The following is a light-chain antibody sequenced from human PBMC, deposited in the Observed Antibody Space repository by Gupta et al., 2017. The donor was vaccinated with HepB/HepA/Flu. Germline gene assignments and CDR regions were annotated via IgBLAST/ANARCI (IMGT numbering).Light chain of an antibody. Sequence: DIELTQSPSTLSAFIGDRVTITCQATQDVNNYLNWYQQKPATAPKLLIFDGSHLATGVPYRFSGSGSEALFSFTIDSLQPEDVATYYCQQYDGVPPTFGGGTKVELK. V-gene: IGKV1-33*01. J-gene: IGKJ4*01. CDR3: QQYDGVPPT. CDR2: DGS. CDR1: QDVNNY.